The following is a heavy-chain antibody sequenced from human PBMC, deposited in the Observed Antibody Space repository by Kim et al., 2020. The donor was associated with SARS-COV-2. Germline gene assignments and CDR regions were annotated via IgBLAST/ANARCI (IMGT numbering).Heavy chain of an antibody. CDR1: GGSISSYY. D-gene: IGHD5-12*01. CDR3: ARDPESERGYSGYGAGFDP. CDR2: IYYSGST. V-gene: IGHV4-59*01. Sequence: SETLSLTCTVSGGSISSYYWSWIRQPPGKGLEWIGYIYYSGSTNYNPSLKSRVTISVDTSKNQFSLKLSSVTAADTAVYYCARDPESERGYSGYGAGFDPWGQGTLVTVSS. J-gene: IGHJ5*02.